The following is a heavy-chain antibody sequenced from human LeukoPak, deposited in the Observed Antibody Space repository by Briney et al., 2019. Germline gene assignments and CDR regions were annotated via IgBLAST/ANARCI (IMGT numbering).Heavy chain of an antibody. CDR1: GYTFTSYY. CDR3: ARDSGYYDSSGYQYYFDY. J-gene: IGHJ4*02. CDR2: INPSGDSK. D-gene: IGHD3-22*01. Sequence: APVRVSCKASGYTFTSYYMHWVRHAPGQGLGGRGIINPSGDSKNYAQKFQGRVTMTRDTSTSTVYMELSSLRSEDTAVYYCARDSGYYDSSGYQYYFDYWGQGTLVTVSS. V-gene: IGHV1-46*01.